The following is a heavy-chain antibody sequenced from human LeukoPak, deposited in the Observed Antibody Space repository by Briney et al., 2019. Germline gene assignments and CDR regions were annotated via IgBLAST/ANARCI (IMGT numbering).Heavy chain of an antibody. CDR1: GGSISSYY. D-gene: IGHD2-15*01. V-gene: IGHV4-59*08. Sequence: SETLSLTCTVSGGSISSYYWSWIRQPPGKGLEGIGYIYYSGSTNYNPSLKSRVTISVDTSKNQFSLKLSSVTAADTAVYYCARLDCSGGSCQPFDYWGQGTLVTVSS. CDR2: IYYSGST. J-gene: IGHJ4*02. CDR3: ARLDCSGGSCQPFDY.